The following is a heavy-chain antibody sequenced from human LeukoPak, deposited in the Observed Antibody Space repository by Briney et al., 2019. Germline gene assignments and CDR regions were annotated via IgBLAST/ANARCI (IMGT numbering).Heavy chain of an antibody. CDR2: IGGIGGST. V-gene: IGHV3-23*01. CDR1: GFTFTSYA. D-gene: IGHD3-3*01. CDR3: AKGMAIFDY. Sequence: GGSLRLSCAASGFTFTSYAMSWVRQAPGKGPEWVSAIGGIGGSTYYADSVKGRFTISRDNSKNTLYLQMNSLRAEDTAVYYCAKGMAIFDYWGQGTLVTVSS. J-gene: IGHJ4*02.